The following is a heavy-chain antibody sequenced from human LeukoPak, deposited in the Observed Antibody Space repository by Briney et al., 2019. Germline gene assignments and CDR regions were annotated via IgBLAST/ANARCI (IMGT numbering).Heavy chain of an antibody. D-gene: IGHD3-9*01. Sequence: SETLSLTCAVYGGSFSGYYWSWIRQPPGKGLEWIGEINHSGSTNYNPSLKSRVTISVDKSKNQFSLKLSSVTAADTAVYYCASLYYDILTGYYIFDYWGQGTLVTVSS. J-gene: IGHJ4*02. CDR3: ASLYYDILTGYYIFDY. CDR2: INHSGST. CDR1: GGSFSGYY. V-gene: IGHV4-34*01.